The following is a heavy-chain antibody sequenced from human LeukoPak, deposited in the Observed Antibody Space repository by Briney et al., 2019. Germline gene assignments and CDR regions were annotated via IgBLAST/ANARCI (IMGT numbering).Heavy chain of an antibody. CDR2: INPNSVGT. Sequence: GAAVKVSCKASRYTFTGYYIHWVRQAPGQGRECMGWINPNSVGTNYAQKFQGRVTMTRDTSISTAYMELSRLRSDNTAVYYCARGGSGSYFSWLDPWGQGTLVTVSS. J-gene: IGHJ5*02. V-gene: IGHV1-2*02. CDR1: RYTFTGYY. CDR3: ARGGSGSYFSWLDP. D-gene: IGHD3-10*01.